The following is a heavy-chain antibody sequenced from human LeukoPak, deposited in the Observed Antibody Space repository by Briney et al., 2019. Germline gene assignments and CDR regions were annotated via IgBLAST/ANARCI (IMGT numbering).Heavy chain of an antibody. CDR3: ARDSGDWFDP. Sequence: PSQTLSLTCTDSGGSITSGGYYCGWIRQHPGKGLEWIGYIYYSGSTYYNPSLKSRVTISVDTSKNQFSLKLTSVTAADTAVYYCARDSGDWFDPWGQGTLVTVSS. J-gene: IGHJ5*02. V-gene: IGHV4-31*03. CDR1: GGSITSGGYY. CDR2: IYYSGST.